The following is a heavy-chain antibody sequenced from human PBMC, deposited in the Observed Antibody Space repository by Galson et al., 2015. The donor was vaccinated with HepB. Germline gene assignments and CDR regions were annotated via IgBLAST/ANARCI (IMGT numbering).Heavy chain of an antibody. Sequence: SLRLSCAASGFTFSSYSMNWVRQAPGKGLEWVSYISSSSSTIHYADSVKGRFTISRDNAKNSLYLQMNSLRAEDTAVYYCARDKGYNIDYWGQGTLVTVSS. CDR1: GFTFSSYS. CDR3: ARDKGYNIDY. J-gene: IGHJ4*02. CDR2: ISSSSSTI. V-gene: IGHV3-48*01. D-gene: IGHD5-24*01.